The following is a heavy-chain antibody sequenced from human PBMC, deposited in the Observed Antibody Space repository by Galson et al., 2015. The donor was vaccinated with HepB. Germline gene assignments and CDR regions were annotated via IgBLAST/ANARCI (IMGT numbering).Heavy chain of an antibody. V-gene: IGHV3-11*01. D-gene: IGHD2-15*01. Sequence: SLRLSCATSGLTFSDYYMSWIRQAPGKGLEWVSYISLGGSSMSYADSVEGRFIISRDDAKNSLYLQMNSLRAEDTAVYYCAKDHVVPGLFFENWGQGTLVTVSS. CDR3: AKDHVVPGLFFEN. J-gene: IGHJ4*02. CDR1: GLTFSDYY. CDR2: ISLGGSSM.